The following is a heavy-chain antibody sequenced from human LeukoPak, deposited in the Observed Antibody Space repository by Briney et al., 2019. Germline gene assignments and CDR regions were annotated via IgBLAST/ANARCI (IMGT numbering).Heavy chain of an antibody. V-gene: IGHV4-39*01. CDR1: GDSISSRSYY. D-gene: IGHD2-2*01. CDR2: IFYSGST. Sequence: PSETLSLTCTVSGDSISSRSYYCGWIRQPPGKGLEWLGTIFYSGSTYYNPSLQSRVTISVDTSKNQFSLKLSSVTAADSAVYYCATRTFRRAFDIWGQGTMSPSIQ. J-gene: IGHJ3*02. CDR3: ATRTFRRAFDI.